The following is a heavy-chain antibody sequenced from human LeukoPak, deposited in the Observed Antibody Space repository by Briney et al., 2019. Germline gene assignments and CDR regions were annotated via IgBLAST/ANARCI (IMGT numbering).Heavy chain of an antibody. D-gene: IGHD3-22*01. CDR1: GGSFSGYY. CDR2: INHSGST. V-gene: IGHV4-34*01. CDR3: ARGNYYDSSGYYLFDY. Sequence: SETLSLTCAVYGGSFSGYYWGWIRQPPGKGLEWIGEINHSGSTNYNPSLKSRVTISVDTSKNQFSLKLSSVTAADTAVYYCARGNYYDSSGYYLFDYWGQGTLVTVSS. J-gene: IGHJ4*02.